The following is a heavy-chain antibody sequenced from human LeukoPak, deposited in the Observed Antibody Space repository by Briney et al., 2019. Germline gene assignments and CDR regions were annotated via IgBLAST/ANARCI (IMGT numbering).Heavy chain of an antibody. Sequence: SQTLSLTCAISGDSFSSNSAAWNWIRQSPSRGLEWLGRTYYRSKWYNDYAVSVKSRITINPDTSKNQFSLQLNSVTPEDTAVYYCARTVARARYGDYYYYYGMDVWGQGTTVTVSS. CDR1: GDSFSSNSAA. CDR2: TYYRSKWYN. J-gene: IGHJ6*02. V-gene: IGHV6-1*01. CDR3: ARTVARARYGDYYYYYGMDV. D-gene: IGHD1-14*01.